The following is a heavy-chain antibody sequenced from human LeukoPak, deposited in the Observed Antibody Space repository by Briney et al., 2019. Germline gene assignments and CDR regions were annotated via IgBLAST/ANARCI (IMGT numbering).Heavy chain of an antibody. CDR2: INPSSGGT. J-gene: IGHJ6*03. V-gene: IGHV1-2*02. CDR3: ARDLSGGFYMDV. Sequence: ASVKVSCKASGYTFTGYYMHRVRQAPGQGLEWMGWINPSSGGTNYAQKFQGRVTMTRDTSISTAYMELSRLRSDDTAVYYCARDLSGGFYMDVWGKGTTVTISS. D-gene: IGHD3-16*01. CDR1: GYTFTGYY.